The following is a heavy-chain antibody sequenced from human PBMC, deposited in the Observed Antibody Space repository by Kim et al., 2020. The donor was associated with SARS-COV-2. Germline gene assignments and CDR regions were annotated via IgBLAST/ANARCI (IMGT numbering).Heavy chain of an antibody. CDR3: ARGNTETIDY. J-gene: IGHJ4*02. CDR2: INPHSGVT. Sequence: ASVKVSCRTSGYTFTKYYLHWVRQAPGQGPEWMGRINPHSGVTTYAQKFQDRVTVTRDMSITTAYMDLSSLRSDDSVMYYCARGNTETIDYWGQGTLVTVSS. CDR1: GYTFTKYY. V-gene: IGHV1-2*05.